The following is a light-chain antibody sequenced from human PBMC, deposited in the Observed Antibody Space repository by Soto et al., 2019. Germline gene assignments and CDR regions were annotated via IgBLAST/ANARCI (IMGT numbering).Light chain of an antibody. CDR1: QGIGIT. CDR3: QRYNDWPLT. CDR2: GAS. Sequence: IVMTQSPATLSVSPGERVTLSCRASQGIGITLAWYQQKPGQTPRLLIYGASTRATGIPARFSGSGSGTEFTPTINSLQSEDSAVYYCQRYNDWPLTFGGGTKVEIK. V-gene: IGKV3-15*01. J-gene: IGKJ4*01.